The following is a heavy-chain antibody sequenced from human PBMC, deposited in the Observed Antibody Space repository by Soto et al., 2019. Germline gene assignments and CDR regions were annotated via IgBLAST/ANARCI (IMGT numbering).Heavy chain of an antibody. CDR1: GGSISSYY. V-gene: IGHV4-4*07. Sequence: PSETLSLTCTVSGGSISSYYWSWIRQPAGKGLEWIGRIYTSGSTNYNPSLKSRVTMSVDTSKNQFSLKLSSVTAADTAVYYCARGPRDFYHPYFDYWGQGTLVTVSS. J-gene: IGHJ4*02. CDR2: IYTSGST. CDR3: ARGPRDFYHPYFDY. D-gene: IGHD2-2*01.